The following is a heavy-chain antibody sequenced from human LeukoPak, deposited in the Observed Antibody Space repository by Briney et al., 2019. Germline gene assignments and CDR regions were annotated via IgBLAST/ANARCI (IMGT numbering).Heavy chain of an antibody. CDR2: IYTDGST. CDR1: GGSISHYF. CDR3: ARRQTYFDY. V-gene: IGHV4-4*09. Sequence: SETLSLTCTVSGGSISHYFWRWIRQPPGKGLEWIGYIYTDGSTKYYPSLKSRVTISLDTSKNQFSLKLSSVTAAYTAVYYCARRQTYFDYWGQGTLVTVSS. J-gene: IGHJ4*02.